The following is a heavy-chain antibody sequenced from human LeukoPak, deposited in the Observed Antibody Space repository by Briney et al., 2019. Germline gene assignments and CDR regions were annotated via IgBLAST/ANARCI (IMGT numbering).Heavy chain of an antibody. CDR2: ISYDGSNK. D-gene: IGHD6-19*01. V-gene: IGHV3-30*04. Sequence: PGGSLRLSCAASGFTFGSYAMHWVRQAPGKGLEWVALISYDGSNKYYADSVKARFIISRDNSKNTVYLQMNSLRSDDTAVYYCARREQWLVGDDYWGQGTLVTVSS. J-gene: IGHJ4*02. CDR3: ARREQWLVGDDY. CDR1: GFTFGSYA.